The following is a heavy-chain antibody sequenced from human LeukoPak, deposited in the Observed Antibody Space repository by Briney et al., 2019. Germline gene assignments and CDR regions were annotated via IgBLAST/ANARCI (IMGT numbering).Heavy chain of an antibody. Sequence: ASVKVSCKTSGYTFTSYSISWVRQAPGQGLEWMGWINPNSGGTNYAQKFQGRVTMTRDTSISTAYVELSRLRSDDTAVYYCASYCSNGVCYRGHAFDVWGQGTMVTVSS. CDR2: INPNSGGT. CDR1: GYTFTSYS. J-gene: IGHJ3*01. D-gene: IGHD2-8*01. CDR3: ASYCSNGVCYRGHAFDV. V-gene: IGHV1-2*02.